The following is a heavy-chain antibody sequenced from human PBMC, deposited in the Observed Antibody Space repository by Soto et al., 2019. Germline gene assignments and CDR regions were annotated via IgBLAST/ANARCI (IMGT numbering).Heavy chain of an antibody. CDR1: GYTFTNYG. D-gene: IGHD3-16*01. CDR3: AKTPVLLLFGGWFDP. CDR2: ISGHDGST. V-gene: IGHV1-18*01. Sequence: QVQLVQSGSEVKKPGASVKVSCKASGYTFTNYGLGWVRQAPGQGPEWMGWISGHDGSTKYAQKFQGRVNLTMDTSTTPVYMELWSLSSDDTAIYYCAKTPVLLLFGGWFDPWGQGTLVTVSS. J-gene: IGHJ5*02.